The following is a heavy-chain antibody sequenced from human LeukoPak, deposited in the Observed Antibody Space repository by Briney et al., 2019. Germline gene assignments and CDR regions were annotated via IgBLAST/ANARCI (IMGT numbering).Heavy chain of an antibody. J-gene: IGHJ2*01. D-gene: IGHD4-17*01. CDR3: ARDVREHDYGDYGWYFDL. V-gene: IGHV4-30-4*08. CDR2: IYYSGST. CDR1: GGSISSGDYY. Sequence: SETLSLTCTVSGGSISSGDYYWSWIRQPPGKGLEWIGYIYYSGSTYYNPSLKSRVTISVDTSKNQFSLKLSSVTAADTAVYYCARDVREHDYGDYGWYFDLWGRGTLVTVSS.